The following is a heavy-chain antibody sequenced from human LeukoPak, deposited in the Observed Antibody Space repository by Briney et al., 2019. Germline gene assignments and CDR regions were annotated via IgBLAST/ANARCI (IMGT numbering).Heavy chain of an antibody. CDR2: IYYSGST. V-gene: IGHV4-39*07. Sequence: SETLSLTCTVSGGSISSSSYYWGWFRQPPGKGLEWIGSIYYSGSTYYNPSLKSRVTISVDTSKNQFSLKLSSVTAADTAVYYCANPPTVTSLHYWGQGTLVTVSS. D-gene: IGHD4-11*01. CDR1: GGSISSSSYY. CDR3: ANPPTVTSLHY. J-gene: IGHJ4*02.